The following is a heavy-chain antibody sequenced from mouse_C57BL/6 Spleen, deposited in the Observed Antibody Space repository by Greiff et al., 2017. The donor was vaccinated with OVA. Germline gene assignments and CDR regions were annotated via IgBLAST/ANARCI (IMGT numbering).Heavy chain of an antibody. D-gene: IGHD2-4*01. Sequence: VQLQQSGAELMKPGASVKLSCKASGFTFTGYWIEWVKQRPGHGLEWIGEILPGSGSTYYNEKFKGKATFTADTTSNTAYMQLSSLTTEDSAIYYCATRDYDGRVWFAYWGQGTLVTVSA. CDR2: ILPGSGST. J-gene: IGHJ3*01. CDR3: ATRDYDGRVWFAY. CDR1: GFTFTGYW. V-gene: IGHV1-9*01.